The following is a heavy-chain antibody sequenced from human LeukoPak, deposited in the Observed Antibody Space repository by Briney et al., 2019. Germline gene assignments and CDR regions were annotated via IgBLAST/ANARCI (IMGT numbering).Heavy chain of an antibody. D-gene: IGHD6-19*01. CDR2: ISGSGGST. CDR3: AKGLQWRPLAGRKGEGYYYGMDV. CDR1: GFTFSSYA. Sequence: GGSLRLSCAASGFTFSSYAMSWVRQVPGKGLEWVSAISGSGGSTYYADSVKGRFTISRDNSKNTLYLQMNSLRAEDTAVYYCAKGLQWRPLAGRKGEGYYYGMDVWGQGTTVTVSS. J-gene: IGHJ6*02. V-gene: IGHV3-23*01.